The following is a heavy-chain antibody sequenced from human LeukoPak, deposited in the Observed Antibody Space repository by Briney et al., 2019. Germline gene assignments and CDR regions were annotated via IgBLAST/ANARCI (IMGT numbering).Heavy chain of an antibody. Sequence: GGPLRLSCAASGFTFSSYWMHWVRQAPGKGLEWVASISSRSNYIYYADSVKGRFAISRDNANNSLFLQMNSLRAEDTAVYYCTRVARLLGYAVDVWGQGTTVTVSS. CDR1: GFTFSSYW. V-gene: IGHV3-21*01. J-gene: IGHJ6*02. CDR3: TRVARLLGYAVDV. CDR2: ISSRSNYI. D-gene: IGHD3-3*01.